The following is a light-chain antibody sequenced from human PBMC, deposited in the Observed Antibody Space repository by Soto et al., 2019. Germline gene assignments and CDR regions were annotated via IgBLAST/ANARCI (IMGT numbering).Light chain of an antibody. J-gene: IGKJ4*01. V-gene: IGKV3-15*01. CDR3: QQYNNWSGT. CDR2: GAS. Sequence: EIVMTQSPATLSVSPGESATLSCRASQSVSSNLAWYQQKPGQAPRLLIYGASTRATGIPARFSGSGSGTEFTLTISSLQSEDFAVYYCQQYNNWSGTFGGGTKVEIK. CDR1: QSVSSN.